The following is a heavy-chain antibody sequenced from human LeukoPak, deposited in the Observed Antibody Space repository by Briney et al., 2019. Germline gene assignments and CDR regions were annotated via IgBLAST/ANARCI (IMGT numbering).Heavy chain of an antibody. CDR2: ISAYNGNT. D-gene: IGHD3-22*01. V-gene: IGHV1-18*01. CDR1: GYTFTSYG. CDR3: ARDIPSWSRSSAYYYWHAFDI. J-gene: IGHJ3*02. Sequence: ASVKVSCKASGYTFTSYGISWVRQAPGQGLEWMGWISAYNGNTNYAQTLQGRVTMTTDTSTSTAYMELRSLRSDDTVVYYCARDIPSWSRSSAYYYWHAFDIRGQGTMVTVSS.